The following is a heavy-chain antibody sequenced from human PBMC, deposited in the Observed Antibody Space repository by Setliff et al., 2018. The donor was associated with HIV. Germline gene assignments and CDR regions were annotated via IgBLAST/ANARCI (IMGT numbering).Heavy chain of an antibody. D-gene: IGHD2-21*01. V-gene: IGHV1-69*10. CDR2: VTPILHTT. Sequence: VASVKVSCKSSGDTFSTYVFTWVRQAPGQGLEWMGGVTPILHTTNYAQKFQGRVTITADISTRTVYMELSSLTSEDTAIYYCARDHQTMLWLYYWGQGTLVTVSS. J-gene: IGHJ4*02. CDR3: ARDHQTMLWLYY. CDR1: GDTFSTYV.